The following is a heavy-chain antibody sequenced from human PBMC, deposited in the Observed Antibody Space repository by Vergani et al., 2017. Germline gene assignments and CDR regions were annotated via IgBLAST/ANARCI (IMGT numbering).Heavy chain of an antibody. CDR3: ARYGCSTSCYSYYYGMDV. CDR2: INPSGGST. Sequence: QVQLVQSGAEVKKPGASVKVSCKASGYTFTSYYMHWVRQAPGQGLEWMGIINPSGGSTSYAQKFQGRVTMTRETSTSTVYMELSSLRSEDTAVYYCARYGCSTSCYSYYYGMDVWGQGTTVTVSS. D-gene: IGHD2-2*01. CDR1: GYTFTSYY. J-gene: IGHJ6*02. V-gene: IGHV1-46*01.